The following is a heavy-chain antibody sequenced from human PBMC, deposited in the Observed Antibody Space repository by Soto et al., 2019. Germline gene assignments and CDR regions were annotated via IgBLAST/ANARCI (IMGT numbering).Heavy chain of an antibody. CDR3: APPFAPAGFDH. Sequence: SGPTLVNPTQTLTLTCTFSGFSPSTSGVGVGWIRQPPGKALEWLALIYWNDDKRYRSSLKSRLTITKDTSKNQVVLTMTNMDPVDTATYYCAPPFAPAGFDHWGQGTLVTVSS. D-gene: IGHD2-21*01. CDR2: IYWNDDK. J-gene: IGHJ4*02. V-gene: IGHV2-5*01. CDR1: GFSPSTSGVG.